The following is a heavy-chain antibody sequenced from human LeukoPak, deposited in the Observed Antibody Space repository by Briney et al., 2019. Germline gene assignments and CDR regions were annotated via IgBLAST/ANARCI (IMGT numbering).Heavy chain of an antibody. CDR3: ARAGGIAVADGLDY. CDR2: IKQDGSEK. CDR1: GFTFSSYW. V-gene: IGHV3-7*01. J-gene: IGHJ4*02. Sequence: PGGSLRLSCAASGFTFSSYWMSWVRQAPGKGLEWVANIKQDGSEKYYVDSVKGRFTISRDNAKNSLYLQMNSLRAEDTAVYYCARAGGIAVADGLDYWGQGTLVTVSS. D-gene: IGHD6-19*01.